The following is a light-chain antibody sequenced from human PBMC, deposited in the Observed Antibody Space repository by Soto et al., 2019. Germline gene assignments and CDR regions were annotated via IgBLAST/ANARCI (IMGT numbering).Light chain of an antibody. J-gene: IGLJ2*01. V-gene: IGLV2-8*01. CDR3: SSFAGNNNLV. CDR2: EVS. CDR1: SSDVGVYNY. Sequence: QSVLTQPPSASGSPGQSVTISCTGTSSDVGVYNYVSWYQQHPGKAPKLMIYEVSKRPSGVPDRFSGSKSGNTASLTVSGLQAEDEADYYCSSFAGNNNLVFGGGIKLTVL.